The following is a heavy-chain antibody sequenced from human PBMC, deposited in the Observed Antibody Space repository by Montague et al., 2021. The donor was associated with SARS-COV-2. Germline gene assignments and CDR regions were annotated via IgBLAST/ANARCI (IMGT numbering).Heavy chain of an antibody. CDR3: ARLESTRGVIIRGAFHI. V-gene: IGHV4-39*01. J-gene: IGHJ3*02. Sequence: SETLSLTCSVSGDSINNSRYYWGWIRQPPGKGLEWIGTIYYSGSAYYNPSLKSRVTISVDTSKDQFSLKLNSVTATDTAAYYCARLESTRGVIIRGAFHIWGQGTTVTVSS. D-gene: IGHD3-10*01. CDR1: GDSINNSRYY. CDR2: IYYSGSA.